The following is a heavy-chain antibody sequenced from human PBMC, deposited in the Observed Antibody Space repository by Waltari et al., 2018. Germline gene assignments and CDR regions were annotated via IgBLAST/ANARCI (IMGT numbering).Heavy chain of an antibody. CDR2: ISYDGINK. CDR1: GFTFSSYA. V-gene: IGHV3-30*01. J-gene: IGHJ3*02. CDR3: ARDSETDGYNFDAFDI. Sequence: QVQLVESGGGVVQPGRSLRLSCAASGFTFSSYAMHWVRQAPGKGLEWGAVISYDGINKYYADSVKGRFTIARDNSKNTLYLQMNSLRAEDTAVYYCARDSETDGYNFDAFDIWGQGTMVTVSS. D-gene: IGHD5-12*01.